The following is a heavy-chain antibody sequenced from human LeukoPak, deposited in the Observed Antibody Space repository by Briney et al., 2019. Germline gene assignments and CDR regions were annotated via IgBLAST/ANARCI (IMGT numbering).Heavy chain of an antibody. CDR2: INHSGST. D-gene: IGHD6-19*01. Sequence: PSETLSLTCAVYGGSFSGYYWSWIRQPPGKGLEWIGEINHSGSTNYNPSLKSRVTISVDTSKNQFSLKLSSVTAADTAVYYCARGPATGWYSEHFDYWGQGTLVTVSS. V-gene: IGHV4-34*01. J-gene: IGHJ4*02. CDR3: ARGPATGWYSEHFDY. CDR1: GGSFSGYY.